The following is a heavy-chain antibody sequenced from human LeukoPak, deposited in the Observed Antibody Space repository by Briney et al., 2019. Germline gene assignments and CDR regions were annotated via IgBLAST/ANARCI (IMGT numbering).Heavy chain of an antibody. CDR2: IKSDGSST. D-gene: IGHD4-17*01. Sequence: AGGSLRLSCAASGFIFSSYWMHWVRQAPGKGLLWVSRIKSDGSSTNYADSVRGRFTISRDNAKNTLYLQMNSLRAEDTAVYYCVRDYVDYGNWFGPWGQGTLVTVSS. V-gene: IGHV3-74*01. J-gene: IGHJ5*02. CDR3: VRDYVDYGNWFGP. CDR1: GFIFSSYW.